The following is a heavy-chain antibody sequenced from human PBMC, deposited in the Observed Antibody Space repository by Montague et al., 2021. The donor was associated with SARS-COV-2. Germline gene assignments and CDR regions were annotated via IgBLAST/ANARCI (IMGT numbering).Heavy chain of an antibody. CDR2: IYYTGET. Sequence: SETLSLTCSFSGGSIRSHYWSWIRMPPGKPLERLGYIYYTGETTNNPSPKSRVTMSVATYRSKFPLRLTSVTVADTAVYFCARFWSGYFDKWSQGTLVTVSS. J-gene: IGHJ4*02. V-gene: IGHV4-59*11. CDR1: GGSIRSHY. CDR3: ARFWSGYFDK. D-gene: IGHD3-3*01.